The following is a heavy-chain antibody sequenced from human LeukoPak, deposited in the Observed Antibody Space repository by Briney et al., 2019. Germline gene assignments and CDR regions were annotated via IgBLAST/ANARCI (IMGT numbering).Heavy chain of an antibody. D-gene: IGHD2-21*01. CDR2: INPNSGGT. CDR1: GYTFTGYY. CDR3: AKDYCGGDCYFGWFDP. J-gene: IGHJ5*02. Sequence: ASVKVSCKASGYTFTGYYMHWVRQAPGQGLEWMGWINPNSGGTNYAQKFQGRVTMTRDTSISTAYMELSRLRSDDTAVYYCAKDYCGGDCYFGWFDPGGQRPLVTVSS. V-gene: IGHV1-2*02.